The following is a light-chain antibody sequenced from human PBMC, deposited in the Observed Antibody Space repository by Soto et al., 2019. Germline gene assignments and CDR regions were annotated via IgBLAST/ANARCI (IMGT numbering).Light chain of an antibody. Sequence: AIRMTQSPSSFSASTGDRVTITCRASQGISSYLAWYQQKPGKAPKLLIYAASTLQSGVPSRFSGSGSGTDFTFTISCLQSEDFATYYCQQYYSYLRGPLTFGGGTKVEIK. CDR3: QQYYSYLRGPLT. V-gene: IGKV1-8*01. CDR2: AAS. CDR1: QGISSY. J-gene: IGKJ4*01.